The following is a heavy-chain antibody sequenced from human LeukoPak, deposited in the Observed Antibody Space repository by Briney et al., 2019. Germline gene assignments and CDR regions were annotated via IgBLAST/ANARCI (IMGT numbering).Heavy chain of an antibody. Sequence: ASVTLSCKASGYTFTGYYMHWVRQAPGQGLEWMGWINPNSGGTNYAQKFQGRVTMTRDTSISTAYMELSRLRSDDTAVYYCAREQGYYDSSGYYPDYWGQGTLVTVSS. D-gene: IGHD3-22*01. CDR1: GYTFTGYY. V-gene: IGHV1-2*02. CDR2: INPNSGGT. J-gene: IGHJ4*02. CDR3: AREQGYYDSSGYYPDY.